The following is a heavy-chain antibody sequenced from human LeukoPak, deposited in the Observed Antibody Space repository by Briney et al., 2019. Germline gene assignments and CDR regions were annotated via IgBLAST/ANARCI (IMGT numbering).Heavy chain of an antibody. V-gene: IGHV4-4*02. D-gene: IGHD2-8*01. CDR1: GGSLTSTNW. CDR3: SRENGAFSPFGY. J-gene: IGHJ4*02. Sequence: SGTLSLTYGVSGGSLTSTNWWSWVRQPPGQGLEWIGEVSLSGLTNYDPSLSSRVILALDTSKNHLSLHLTSVTAADTAVYYCSRENGAFSPFGYWGQGYLVTVLS. CDR2: VSLSGLT.